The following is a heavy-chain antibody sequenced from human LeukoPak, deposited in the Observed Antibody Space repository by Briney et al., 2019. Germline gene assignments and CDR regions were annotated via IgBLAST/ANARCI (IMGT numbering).Heavy chain of an antibody. CDR2: IYTSGST. V-gene: IGHV4-4*07. CDR3: ATEPAADYDASGRLDY. D-gene: IGHD3-22*01. CDR1: GGSMSSYY. Sequence: PSETLSLTCTVSGGSMSSYYWSWIRQPAGKGLEWIGRIYTSGSTNYNPSLKSRVTMSLDTSKNQFSLNLNSLTAADTAVYYCATEPAADYDASGRLDYWGRGILVTVSS. J-gene: IGHJ4*02.